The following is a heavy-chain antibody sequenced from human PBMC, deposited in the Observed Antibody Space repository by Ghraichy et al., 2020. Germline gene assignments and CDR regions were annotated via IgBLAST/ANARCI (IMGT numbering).Heavy chain of an antibody. V-gene: IGHV3-48*02. CDR3: AVKRGWFGESLDAFDI. CDR1: GFSFSSYA. CDR2: ISRTGTSI. D-gene: IGHD3-10*01. Sequence: GDSLNISCAASGFSFSSYAMNWVRQAPGKGLEWVSYISRTGTSIFYADSVKGRFTISRDNAKNSLYLQMNSLRDEDTAVYYCAVKRGWFGESLDAFDIWGQGTMVTVSS. J-gene: IGHJ3*02.